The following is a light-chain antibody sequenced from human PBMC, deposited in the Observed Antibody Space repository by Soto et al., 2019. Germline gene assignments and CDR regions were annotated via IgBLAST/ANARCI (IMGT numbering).Light chain of an antibody. CDR1: SSDVGSYNS. Sequence: QSALTQPASVSGSPGQAISISCTGTSSDVGSYNSVSWYQQHPGKAPKLMIFEVSNRPSGVSNRFSGSKSGNTASLTISGRQADDEADYYCSSYTGSTTLVVFGGGTKLTVL. CDR2: EVS. CDR3: SSYTGSTTLVV. V-gene: IGLV2-14*01. J-gene: IGLJ3*02.